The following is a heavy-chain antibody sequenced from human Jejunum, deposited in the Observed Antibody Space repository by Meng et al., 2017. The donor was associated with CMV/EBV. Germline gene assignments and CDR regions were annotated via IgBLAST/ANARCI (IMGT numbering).Heavy chain of an antibody. J-gene: IGHJ4*02. D-gene: IGHD1-26*01. V-gene: IGHV3-53*01. CDR2: IYSGGRT. CDR1: GVSVITSN. Sequence: SCAGSGVSVITSNMTWVRQAPGKGLEWVSAIYSGGRTYYAASVKGRFTISRDNSKNMMYLQMNSLRAEDTAVYYCAKKYTGSFDYWGQGTLVTVSS. CDR3: AKKYTGSFDY.